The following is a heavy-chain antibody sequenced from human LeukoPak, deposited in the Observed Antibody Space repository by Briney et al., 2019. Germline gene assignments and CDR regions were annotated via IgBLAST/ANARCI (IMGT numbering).Heavy chain of an antibody. V-gene: IGHV3-21*01. D-gene: IGHD2-15*01. Sequence: GGSLRLSCAASGFTLSSYTMNWVRQAPGKGLEWVSSISSTSSYIYYADSVKGRFTISGDNAKNLLYLQMNSLRAEDTAVYYCAREGFPAAYDYWGQGTLVTVSS. CDR1: GFTLSSYT. J-gene: IGHJ4*02. CDR2: ISSTSSYI. CDR3: AREGFPAAYDY.